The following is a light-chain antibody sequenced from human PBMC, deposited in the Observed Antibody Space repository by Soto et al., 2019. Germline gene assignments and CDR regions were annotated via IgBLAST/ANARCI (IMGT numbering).Light chain of an antibody. CDR3: QQYYSPPLT. J-gene: IGKJ4*01. V-gene: IGKV4-1*01. CDR1: QSVLYSSNNKNY. Sequence: DIVLTQSPDSLAVSLGERATINCKSSQSVLYSSNNKNYVAWYQQRPGQPPKLLIYWTSIRESGVPDRFSGSGSGTDFTLTISSLQAEDGAVYYCQQYYSPPLTFGGGTKVELK. CDR2: WTS.